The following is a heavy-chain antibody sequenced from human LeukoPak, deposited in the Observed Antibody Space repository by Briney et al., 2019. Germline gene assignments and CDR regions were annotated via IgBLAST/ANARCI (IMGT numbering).Heavy chain of an antibody. CDR1: GFTFSSYA. CDR3: AKDRGYYYGSGSY. Sequence: GGTLRLSCAASGFTFSSYAMSWVRQAPGKGLEWVSAISGSGGSTYYADSVKGRFTISRDNSKNTLYLQMNSLRAEDTAVYYCAKDRGYYYGSGSYWGQGTLVTVSS. CDR2: ISGSGGST. V-gene: IGHV3-23*01. D-gene: IGHD3-10*01. J-gene: IGHJ4*02.